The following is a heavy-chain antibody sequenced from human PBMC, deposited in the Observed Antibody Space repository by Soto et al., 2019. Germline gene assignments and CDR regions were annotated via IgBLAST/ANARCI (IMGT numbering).Heavy chain of an antibody. CDR2: INAGNGNT. CDR3: ARGRDYYDSSGYPYY. D-gene: IGHD3-22*01. CDR1: GYTFTSYA. Sequence: ASVKVSCKASGYTFTSYAMHWVRQAPGQRLEWMGWINAGNGNTKYSQKFQGRVTITADKSTSTAYMELSSLRSEDTAVYYCARGRDYYDSSGYPYYWGQGTMVTVSS. V-gene: IGHV1-3*01. J-gene: IGHJ4*03.